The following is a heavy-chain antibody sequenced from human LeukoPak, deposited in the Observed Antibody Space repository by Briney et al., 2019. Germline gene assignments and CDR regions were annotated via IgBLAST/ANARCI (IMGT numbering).Heavy chain of an antibody. V-gene: IGHV4-59*08. Sequence: SETLSLTCTVSGGSISSYYWTWIRQPPGKGLERIGYIYYSGSTNYSPSLKSRVTISVDTSKNQFSLKLSSVTAADTAVYYCARLVKVTYYYGMDVWGQGTTVTVSS. J-gene: IGHJ6*02. D-gene: IGHD2-21*01. CDR3: ARLVKVTYYYGMDV. CDR2: IYYSGST. CDR1: GGSISSYY.